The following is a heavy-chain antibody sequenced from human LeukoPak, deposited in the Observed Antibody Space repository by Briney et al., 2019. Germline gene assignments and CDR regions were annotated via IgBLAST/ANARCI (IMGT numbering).Heavy chain of an antibody. V-gene: IGHV3-23*01. Sequence: GGSLRLSCAASGFTFSNYAMSWVRQAPVKGLEWVSTIGSSGGSTYYADSVKGRFTISRDNSKNTLYLQMNSLRAEDTAVYYCAKGAFHDYWGQGTLVTVSS. CDR1: GFTFSNYA. CDR3: AKGAFHDY. J-gene: IGHJ4*02. CDR2: IGSSGGST.